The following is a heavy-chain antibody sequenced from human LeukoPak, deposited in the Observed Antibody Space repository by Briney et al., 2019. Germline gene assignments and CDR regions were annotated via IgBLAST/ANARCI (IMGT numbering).Heavy chain of an antibody. CDR3: ASWCSGGSCQDDAFDI. V-gene: IGHV1-69*13. CDR2: IIPIFGTA. J-gene: IGHJ3*02. Sequence: ASVKVSCKASGGTFSSYAISWVRQAPGQGLEWMGGIIPIFGTANYAQKFQGRVTITADESTSTAYMELSSLRSEDTAVYYGASWCSGGSCQDDAFDIWGQGTMVTVSS. CDR1: GGTFSSYA. D-gene: IGHD2-15*01.